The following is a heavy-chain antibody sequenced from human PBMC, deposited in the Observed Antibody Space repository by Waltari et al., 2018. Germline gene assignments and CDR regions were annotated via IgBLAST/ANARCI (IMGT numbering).Heavy chain of an antibody. CDR3: ARDQWFAFDI. D-gene: IGHD3-22*01. Sequence: EVQLVESGGGLVQPGGSLRLSCAASGFTLSSYWMSWVRQAPGKGPEWLANIKKDGSEEYYVDSVRGRFTISRDNAKNSLYLQMNSLRPEDTAVYYCARDQWFAFDIWGQGTMFTVSS. V-gene: IGHV3-7*01. CDR2: IKKDGSEE. J-gene: IGHJ3*02. CDR1: GFTLSSYW.